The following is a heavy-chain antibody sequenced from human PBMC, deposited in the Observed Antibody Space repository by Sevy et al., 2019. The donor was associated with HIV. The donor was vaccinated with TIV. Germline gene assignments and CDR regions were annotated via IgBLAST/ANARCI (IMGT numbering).Heavy chain of an antibody. Sequence: ASVKVSCKASGYTFTGYYMHWVRQAPGQGLEWMGQINPNSGGTNYAQKFQGRVTMTRDTSISTAYMELSRLRSDDTAVYYCARANRAIAARADYWGQGTLVTVSS. J-gene: IGHJ4*02. CDR1: GYTFTGYY. V-gene: IGHV1-2*06. CDR2: INPNSGGT. CDR3: ARANRAIAARADY. D-gene: IGHD6-6*01.